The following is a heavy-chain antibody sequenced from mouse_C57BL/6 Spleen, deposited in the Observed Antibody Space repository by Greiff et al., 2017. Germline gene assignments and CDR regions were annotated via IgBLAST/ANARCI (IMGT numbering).Heavy chain of an antibody. D-gene: IGHD1-1*01. CDR1: GYTFTSYW. J-gene: IGHJ2*01. Sequence: QVQLQQPGAELVKPGASVQMSCKASGYTFTSYWLTWVKQRPGQGLEWIGDIFPGSVSPNYNEQFKSKATLTVDTSSSTAYMQLSSLPSEDSAVYYCARRATVVAAPSYWGQGTTLTVSS. CDR2: IFPGSVSP. V-gene: IGHV1-55*01. CDR3: ARRATVVAAPSY.